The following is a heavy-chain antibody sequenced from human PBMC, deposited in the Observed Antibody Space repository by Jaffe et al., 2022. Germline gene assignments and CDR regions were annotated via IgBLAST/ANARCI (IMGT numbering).Heavy chain of an antibody. CDR2: ISGGAGGT. D-gene: IGHD2-15*01. CDR1: GFTFSSYA. CDR3: ARAPLGFCSDGSCHIIVS. V-gene: IGHV3-23*01. J-gene: IGHJ4*02. Sequence: EVQLLESGGGLVQSGGSLRLSCVASGFTFSSYAMSWVRQAPGKGLEWVSGISGGAGGTYSADSVKGRFTISRDDSRNTLYLYMNSLRVEDTAVYYCARAPLGFCSDGSCHIIVSWGQGTLVTVSS.